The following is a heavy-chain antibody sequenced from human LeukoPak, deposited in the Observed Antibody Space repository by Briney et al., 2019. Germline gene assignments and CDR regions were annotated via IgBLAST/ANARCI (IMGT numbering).Heavy chain of an antibody. CDR2: ISGSGGST. D-gene: IGHD3-22*01. V-gene: IGHV3-23*01. CDR1: GFTFSSYA. Sequence: GGSLRLSCAASGFTFSSYAMSWVRQAPGKGREWVSAISGSGGSTYYADSVKGRFTNSRDNSKNTLYLQMNSLRAEDTAVYYCAKDRVGYYYDSSGYYTWGQGTLVTVSS. CDR3: AKDRVGYYYDSSGYYT. J-gene: IGHJ4*02.